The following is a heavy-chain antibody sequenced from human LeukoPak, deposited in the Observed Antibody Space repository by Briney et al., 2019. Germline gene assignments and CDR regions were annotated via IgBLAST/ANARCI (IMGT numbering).Heavy chain of an antibody. CDR3: ATTRGGNYHWDY. V-gene: IGHV5-51*01. Sequence: GESLKISCKGSGYSFTSYWIGWVRQMLGKGLEWMGIMYPANSDTRYKPSFQGQVTMSADRSISTAYLQWSSLKASDTAIYYCATTRGGNYHWDYWGQGTLVTVSS. CDR1: GYSFTSYW. J-gene: IGHJ4*02. D-gene: IGHD3-16*01. CDR2: MYPANSDT.